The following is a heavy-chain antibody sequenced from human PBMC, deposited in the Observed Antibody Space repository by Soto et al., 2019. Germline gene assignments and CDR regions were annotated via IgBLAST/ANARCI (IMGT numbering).Heavy chain of an antibody. V-gene: IGHV4-59*02. Sequence: SETLSLTCTVSGGPVSSYYWTWIRQPPGKGLEWIGYIYYNGNTKYNTFLKSRVTISLDTSKNQFSLKLSSVTAADTAIYYCARAQYTTGLLGFWGQGALVTSPQ. CDR3: ARAQYTTGLLGF. CDR1: GGPVSSYY. CDR2: IYYNGNT. J-gene: IGHJ4*02. D-gene: IGHD2-2*02.